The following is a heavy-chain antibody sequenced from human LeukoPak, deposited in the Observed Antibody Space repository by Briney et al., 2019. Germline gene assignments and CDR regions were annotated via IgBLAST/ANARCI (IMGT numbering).Heavy chain of an antibody. CDR3: ARDLVVAGTGFGY. CDR2: INWKGGTT. CDR1: GFTFDNYG. D-gene: IGHD6-19*01. Sequence: RAGGSLTPSCSASGFTFDNYGMGWVRPAARKGMGWVSGINWKGGTTGYADSVKGRFTISRDNAKKSLYLQMNSLRAEDTALYYCARDLVVAGTGFGYWGQGTLVTVSS. V-gene: IGHV3-20*04. J-gene: IGHJ4*02.